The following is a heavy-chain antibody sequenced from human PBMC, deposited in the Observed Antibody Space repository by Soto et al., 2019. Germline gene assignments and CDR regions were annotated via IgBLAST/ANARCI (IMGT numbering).Heavy chain of an antibody. CDR1: GDSVSSNSAA. Sequence: PSQTLSLTCAISGDSVSSNSAAWNWIRQSPSRGLEWLGRTYYRSKWYNDYAVSVKSRITINPDTSKNQFSLQLNSVTPEDTAVYYCARDRQVGIAEDGNNYYYYYGMDVWGQGTTVTVSS. CDR3: ARDRQVGIAEDGNNYYYYYGMDV. J-gene: IGHJ6*02. V-gene: IGHV6-1*01. CDR2: TYYRSKWYN. D-gene: IGHD6-13*01.